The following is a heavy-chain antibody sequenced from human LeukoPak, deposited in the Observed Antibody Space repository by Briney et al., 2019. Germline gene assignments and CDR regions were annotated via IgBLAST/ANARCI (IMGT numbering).Heavy chain of an antibody. CDR1: GFTFYDYA. CDR2: VNRNSGTI. D-gene: IGHD1-26*01. Sequence: GRSLTLSCAASGFTFYDYAMHWVRQVPGKGLEWVGGVNRNSGTIAYGDSVKGRFTISRDNARNSLYLQMNSLRTEDTALYYCVKDLAVGTTPRVYVFDVWGQGTMFTVS. CDR3: VKDLAVGTTPRVYVFDV. J-gene: IGHJ3*01. V-gene: IGHV3-9*01.